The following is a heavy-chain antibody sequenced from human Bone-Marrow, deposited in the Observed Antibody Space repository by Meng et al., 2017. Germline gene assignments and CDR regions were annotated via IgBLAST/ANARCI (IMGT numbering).Heavy chain of an antibody. CDR3: AREAGYSYYLDS. CDR1: GFTFSNYA. CDR2: ISRSSSYI. D-gene: IGHD5-18*01. J-gene: IGHJ4*02. V-gene: IGHV3-21*01. Sequence: EVQLLESGGNLVQAGGSPRLSCVASGFTFSNYAMTWVRQAPGKGLEWVSSISRSSSYIYYADSVKGRFTISRDNAKNSLYLQMNSLRAEDTAVYYCAREAGYSYYLDSWGQGTLVTVSS.